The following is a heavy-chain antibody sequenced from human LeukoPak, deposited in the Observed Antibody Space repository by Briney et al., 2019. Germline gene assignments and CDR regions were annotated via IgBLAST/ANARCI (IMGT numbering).Heavy chain of an antibody. V-gene: IGHV4-31*03. Sequence: PSQTLSLTCTVSGGSISSGGYYWSWIRQHPGKGLEWIGYIYYSGSTYYNPSLKSRVTISVDTSKNQFSLKLSSVTAADTAVYYCARGNPAAAIDYWGQGTLVTVSS. CDR1: GGSISSGGYY. J-gene: IGHJ4*02. D-gene: IGHD6-13*01. CDR2: IYYSGST. CDR3: ARGNPAAAIDY.